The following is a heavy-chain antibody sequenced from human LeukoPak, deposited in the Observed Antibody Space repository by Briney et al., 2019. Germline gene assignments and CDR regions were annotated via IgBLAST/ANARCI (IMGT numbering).Heavy chain of an antibody. CDR1: GFTFTTYG. J-gene: IGHJ6*03. V-gene: IGHV3-23*01. D-gene: IGHD1-26*01. CDR3: AKASSGTYLSDYYFMDV. Sequence: GGSLRLSCAASGFTFTTYGMTWVRQAPGKGLEWVSTISGSATSTYYADSVKGRSSISRDNSKNTVDLQMNSLRAEDTAVYFCAKASSGTYLSDYYFMDVWGNGTTVTVSS. CDR2: ISGSATST.